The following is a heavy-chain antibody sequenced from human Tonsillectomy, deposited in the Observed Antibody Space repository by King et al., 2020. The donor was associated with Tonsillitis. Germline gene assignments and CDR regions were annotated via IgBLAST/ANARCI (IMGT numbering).Heavy chain of an antibody. CDR1: GFSFTDAW. J-gene: IGHJ3*02. CDR3: QAVGPLDPDDAFDI. Sequence: VQLVESGGGLVKPGGSLRLSCTASGFSFTDAWMNWVRQAPGKGLEWVGRIKSKTDGGTSDYAAPVKGRFTISGDDSKNILYLQMNSLKTEDTAVYYCQAVGPLDPDDAFDIWGQGAMVTVSS. D-gene: IGHD6-13*01. V-gene: IGHV3-15*07. CDR2: IKSKTDGGTS.